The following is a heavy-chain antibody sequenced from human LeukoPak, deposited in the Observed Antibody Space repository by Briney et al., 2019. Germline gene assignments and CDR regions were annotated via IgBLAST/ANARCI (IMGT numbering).Heavy chain of an antibody. CDR3: ARDRVTMVRGVTIGVLDY. CDR2: ISSSSSTI. Sequence: GGSLRLSCAASGFTFSSYSMNWVRQAPGKGLEWVSYISSSSSTIYYADSVKGRFTISRDNAKNSLYLQMNSLRAEDTAVYYCARDRVTMVRGVTIGVLDYWGQGTLVTVSS. V-gene: IGHV3-48*01. D-gene: IGHD3-10*01. J-gene: IGHJ4*02. CDR1: GFTFSSYS.